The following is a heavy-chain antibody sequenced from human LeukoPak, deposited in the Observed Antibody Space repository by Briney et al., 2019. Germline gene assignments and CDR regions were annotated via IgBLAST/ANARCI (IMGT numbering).Heavy chain of an antibody. CDR2: IYPDDSDT. J-gene: IGHJ6*03. D-gene: IGHD2-8*01. V-gene: IGHV5-51*01. Sequence: GESLKISCKGSGYTFSSYWIGWVRQMPGKGLEWMGIIYPDDSDTRYSPSFQGHVTISADKSISTAYLQWSSLKASDTAMYYCARLAYCSNDVCYSNYYYSMDVWGKGTTVTVSS. CDR3: ARLAYCSNDVCYSNYYYSMDV. CDR1: GYTFSSYW.